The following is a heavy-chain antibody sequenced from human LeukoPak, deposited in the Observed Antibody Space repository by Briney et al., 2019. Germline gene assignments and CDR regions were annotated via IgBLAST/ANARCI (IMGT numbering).Heavy chain of an antibody. D-gene: IGHD3-22*01. J-gene: IGHJ4*02. CDR3: ARSTKGRYYYDSSGYYYGLGY. CDR1: GFTFSSYS. V-gene: IGHV3-21*01. Sequence: GGSLRLSCAASGFTFSSYSMNWVRQAPGKGLEWVSSISSSSSYIYYADSVKGRFTISRDNAKNSLYLQMNSLRAEDTAVYYCARSTKGRYYYDSSGYYYGLGYWGQGTLVTVSS. CDR2: ISSSSSYI.